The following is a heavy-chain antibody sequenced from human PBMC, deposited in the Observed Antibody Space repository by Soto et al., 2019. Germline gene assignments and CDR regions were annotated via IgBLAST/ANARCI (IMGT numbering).Heavy chain of an antibody. CDR3: ATAIADDAFDI. Sequence: ASVKVSCKASGYTFTSYAMHWVRQAPGQRLEWMGWINGGNGNTKYSQKLQGRVTITRDTSATTAYMELSSLRSEDTTVYYCATAIADDAFDIWGRGTMVTVSS. V-gene: IGHV1-3*01. D-gene: IGHD2-2*01. J-gene: IGHJ3*02. CDR2: INGGNGNT. CDR1: GYTFTSYA.